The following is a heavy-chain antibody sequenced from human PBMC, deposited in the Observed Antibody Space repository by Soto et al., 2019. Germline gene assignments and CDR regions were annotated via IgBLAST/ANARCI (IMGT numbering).Heavy chain of an antibody. CDR3: ARLSGYCFSTNCHGYYGMDV. Sequence: ASETLSLTCTVSGGSVSSNSYSWGWIRQSPGKGLEWIGTIYSSEDTYYNPSLLSRVTISVDTSKNEFSLRLSSVTAAGTAVYYCARLSGYCFSTNCHGYYGMDVWGQVTTVTVSS. CDR1: GGSVSSNSYS. D-gene: IGHD2-2*03. V-gene: IGHV4-39*01. J-gene: IGHJ6*02. CDR2: IYSSEDT.